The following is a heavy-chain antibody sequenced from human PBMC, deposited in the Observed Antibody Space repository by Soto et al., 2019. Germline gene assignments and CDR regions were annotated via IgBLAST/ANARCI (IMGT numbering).Heavy chain of an antibody. CDR1: GYTFTSYA. V-gene: IGHV1-3*01. Sequence: QVQLVQSGAEVKKPGASVKVSCKASGYTFTSYAMHWVRQAPGQRLEWMGWINAGNGNTKYSQKFQGRVTITRDTSASTGYMELSSLRSEDTAVYYCARVRVHCWFDPWGQGTLVTVSS. CDR2: INAGNGNT. CDR3: ARVRVHCWFDP. D-gene: IGHD3-3*02. J-gene: IGHJ5*02.